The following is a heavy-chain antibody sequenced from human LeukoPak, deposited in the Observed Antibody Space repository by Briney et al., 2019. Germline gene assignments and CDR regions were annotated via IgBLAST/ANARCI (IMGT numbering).Heavy chain of an antibody. J-gene: IGHJ4*02. V-gene: IGHV3-23*01. D-gene: IGHD2-2*01. CDR1: GFTFSSYA. Sequence: GGSLRLSCAASGFTFSSYAMSWVRQAPGKGLEWVSVISGSGGSTYYADSVKGRFTISRDNSKNTLYLQMNSLRAEDTAVYYCAKGGMIGCSSSSCRFDYWGQGTLVTVSS. CDR2: ISGSGGST. CDR3: AKGGMIGCSSSSCRFDY.